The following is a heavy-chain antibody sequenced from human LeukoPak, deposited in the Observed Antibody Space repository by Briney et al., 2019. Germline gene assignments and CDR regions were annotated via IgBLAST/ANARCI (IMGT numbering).Heavy chain of an antibody. CDR2: IIPIFGTA. Sequence: GASVKVSCKASGGTFSSYAISWVRQAPGQGLEWMGGIIPIFGTANYAQKFQGRVTITTDESTSTAYMELSSLRSEDTAVYYCARGRAMSRWLQSIGVDAFDIWGQGTMVTVSS. V-gene: IGHV1-69*05. D-gene: IGHD5-24*01. CDR3: ARGRAMSRWLQSIGVDAFDI. CDR1: GGTFSSYA. J-gene: IGHJ3*02.